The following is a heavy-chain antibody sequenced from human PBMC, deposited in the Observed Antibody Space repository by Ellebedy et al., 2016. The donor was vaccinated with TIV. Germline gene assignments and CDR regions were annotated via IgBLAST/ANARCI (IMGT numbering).Heavy chain of an antibody. CDR2: ISYSGDLM. V-gene: IGHV3-11*01. D-gene: IGHD6-13*01. J-gene: IGHJ4*02. Sequence: GESLKISCAASGFTFSGYYMSWFRQAPGKGPEWVSYISYSGDLMYYADSMKGRFTASRDNAENSLYLQMNSLRAEDTAVYYCARLGVIAAAGASDYWGQGTLVIVSS. CDR1: GFTFSGYY. CDR3: ARLGVIAAAGASDY.